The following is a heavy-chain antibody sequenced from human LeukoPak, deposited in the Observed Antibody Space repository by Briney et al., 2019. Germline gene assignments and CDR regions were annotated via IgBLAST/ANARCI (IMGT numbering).Heavy chain of an antibody. Sequence: ASVKVSCKASGYTFTGYYMHGVRQAPGKGLEWMGLINPNSGCTNYAQKFTGRVTMTTDTSISKAYMELSRVRSDDTAVYYCARSLSMCGITGTFDFNYGGEGTLVTVYS. CDR3: ARSLSMCGITGTFDFNY. J-gene: IGHJ4*02. CDR2: INPNSGCT. V-gene: IGHV1-2*02. D-gene: IGHD1/OR15-1a*01. CDR1: GYTFTGYY.